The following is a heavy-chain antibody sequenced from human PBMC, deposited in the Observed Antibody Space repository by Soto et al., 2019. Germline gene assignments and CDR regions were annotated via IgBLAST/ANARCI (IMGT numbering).Heavy chain of an antibody. CDR1: GFTFRTNA. J-gene: IGHJ6*02. Sequence: GGSLRLSCTASGFTFRTNAMSWVRQAPGKGLEWVSLISGSGGNTYYADSVRGRFTISRDNSENTLYLQINSLRADDTAVYYCAKEKWAEEFCSGGTCYMLRYYYGMDVWGQGTTVTVSS. D-gene: IGHD2-15*01. CDR2: ISGSGGNT. V-gene: IGHV3-23*01. CDR3: AKEKWAEEFCSGGTCYMLRYYYGMDV.